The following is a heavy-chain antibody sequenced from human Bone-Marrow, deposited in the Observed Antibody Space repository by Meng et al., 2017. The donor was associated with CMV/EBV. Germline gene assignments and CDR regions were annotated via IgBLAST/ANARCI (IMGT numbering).Heavy chain of an antibody. J-gene: IGHJ4*02. D-gene: IGHD3-22*01. CDR1: GYTFTGYY. V-gene: IGHV1-69*05. Sequence: SVKVSCKASGYTFTGYYMHWVRQAPGQGLEWMGGIITIFGTANYAQKFQGRVTITTDESTSTAYMELSSLRSEDTAVYYCAREVRAPFDYWGQGTRVTGSS. CDR3: AREVRAPFDY. CDR2: IITIFGTA.